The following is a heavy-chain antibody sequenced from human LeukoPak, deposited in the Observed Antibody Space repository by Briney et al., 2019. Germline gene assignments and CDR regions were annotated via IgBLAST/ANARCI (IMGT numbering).Heavy chain of an antibody. CDR1: GASISSYY. Sequence: PSETLSLTCTVSGASISSYYWSWIRQPPGKGLEWIGYIYYSGSTNYNPSLKSRVTISVDTSKNQFSLKLSSVTAADTAVYYCARGRSGYSYVHDAFDIWGQGTMVTVSS. CDR2: IYYSGST. D-gene: IGHD5-18*01. CDR3: ARGRSGYSYVHDAFDI. V-gene: IGHV4-59*01. J-gene: IGHJ3*02.